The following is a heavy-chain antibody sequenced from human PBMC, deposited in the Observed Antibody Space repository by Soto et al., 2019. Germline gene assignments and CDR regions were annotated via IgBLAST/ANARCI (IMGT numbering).Heavy chain of an antibody. CDR1: GYTFTSYG. J-gene: IGHJ6*02. Sequence: ASVKVSCKASGYTFTSYGISWVRQAPGQGLEWMGWISAYNGNTNYAQKLQGRVTMTTDTSTSTAYMELRSLRSDDTAVYYCARYLEGYYYYGMDVWGQGTTVTVSS. CDR2: ISAYNGNT. CDR3: ARYLEGYYYYGMDV. V-gene: IGHV1-18*01.